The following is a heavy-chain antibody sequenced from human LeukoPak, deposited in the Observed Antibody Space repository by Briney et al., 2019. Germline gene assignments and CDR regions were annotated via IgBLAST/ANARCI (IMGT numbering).Heavy chain of an antibody. CDR1: GGTFSSYA. J-gene: IGHJ6*03. CDR3: ARDSTIFGVDRYYYYYMDV. D-gene: IGHD3-3*01. V-gene: IGHV1-69*05. CDR2: IIPIFGTA. Sequence: SVKVSCKASGGTFSSYAISWVRQAPGQGLEWVGGIIPIFGTANYAQKFQGRVTITTDESTSTAYMELSSLRSEDTAVYYCARDSTIFGVDRYYYYYMDVWGKGTTVTVSS.